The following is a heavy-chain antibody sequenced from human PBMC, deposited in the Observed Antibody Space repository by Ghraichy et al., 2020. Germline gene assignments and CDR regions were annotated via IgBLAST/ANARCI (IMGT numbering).Heavy chain of an antibody. J-gene: IGHJ4*02. CDR2: IRSSGSTI. CDR1: GFTFSSYE. CDR3: ARGGSYRAGFDY. Sequence: GESLNISCEASGFTFSSYEMNWVRQAPGKGLEWVSYIRSSGSTIYYADSVKGRFTISRDNAKSSLYLQMNSLRAEDTAVYYCARGGSYRAGFDYWGQGTLVTVSS. D-gene: IGHD3-10*01. V-gene: IGHV3-48*03.